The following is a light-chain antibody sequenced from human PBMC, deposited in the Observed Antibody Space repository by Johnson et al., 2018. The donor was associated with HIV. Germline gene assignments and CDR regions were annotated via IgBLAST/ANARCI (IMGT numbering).Light chain of an antibody. Sequence: QSVLTQSPSVSAAPGQKVTISCSGSSSNIGNKYVSWYQQLPGTAPKLLIYENSKRPSGIPDRFSGSKSGTSATLGITGLQTGDEADYYCGTWDSSLSSDFYVFGTGTKVTVL. CDR3: GTWDSSLSSDFYV. CDR1: SSNIGNKY. V-gene: IGLV1-51*02. CDR2: ENS. J-gene: IGLJ1*01.